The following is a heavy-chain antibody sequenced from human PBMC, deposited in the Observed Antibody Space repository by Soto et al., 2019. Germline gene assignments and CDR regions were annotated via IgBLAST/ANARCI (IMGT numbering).Heavy chain of an antibody. CDR2: IDPSDSYT. V-gene: IGHV5-10-1*01. D-gene: IGHD3-22*01. J-gene: IGHJ4*02. CDR1: GYSFTSYW. CDR3: ARIRDYYDSSGYYQYYFDY. Sequence: PGESLKISCKGSGYSFTSYWISWVRQMPGKGLEWMGRIDPSDSYTNYSPSFQGHVTISADKSISTAYLQWSSLKASDTAMYYCARIRDYYDSSGYYQYYFDYWGQGPLVPVYS.